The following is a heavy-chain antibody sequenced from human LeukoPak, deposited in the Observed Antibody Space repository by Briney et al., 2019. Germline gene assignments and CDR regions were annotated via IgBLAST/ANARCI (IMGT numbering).Heavy chain of an antibody. V-gene: IGHV3-9*01. CDR1: GFTFDDYA. CDR3: AKDLQPRSYYYYYGMDV. CDR2: ISWNSGSI. Sequence: PGGSLRLSCAASGFTFDDYAMPWVRQAPGKGLEWVSGISWNSGSIGYADSVKGRFTISRDNAKNSLYLQMNSLRAEDTALYYCAKDLQPRSYYYYYGMDVWGQGTTVTVSS. D-gene: IGHD1-1*01. J-gene: IGHJ6*02.